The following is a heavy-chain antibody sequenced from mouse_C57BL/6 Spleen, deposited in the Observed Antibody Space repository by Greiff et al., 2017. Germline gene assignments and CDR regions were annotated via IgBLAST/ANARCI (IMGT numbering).Heavy chain of an antibody. Sequence: LQESGAELVRPGASVTLSCKASGYTFTDYEMHWVKQTPVHGLEWIGAIDPETGGTAYNQKFKGKAILTADKSSSTAYMELRSLTSAYSAVYYCTEGSSDDDWGQGTTLTVSA. CDR3: TEGSSDDD. CDR2: IDPETGGT. V-gene: IGHV1-15*01. D-gene: IGHD1-1*01. J-gene: IGHJ2*01. CDR1: GYTFTDYE.